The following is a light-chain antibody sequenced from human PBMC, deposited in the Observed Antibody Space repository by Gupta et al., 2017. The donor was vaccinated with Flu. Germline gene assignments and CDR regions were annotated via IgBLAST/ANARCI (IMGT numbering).Light chain of an antibody. V-gene: IGKV4-1*01. CDR2: GAS. J-gene: IGKJ1*01. Sequence: LGERATINCKSSQSVLYRANSKNYLAWYQQKPRQPPKLLIYGASAREAGVPDRFSGSGSGTDFTLTISSRQAEDVAVYYCQQYDSTPPWTFGQGTKVEIK. CDR3: QQYDSTPPWT. CDR1: QSVLYRANSKNY.